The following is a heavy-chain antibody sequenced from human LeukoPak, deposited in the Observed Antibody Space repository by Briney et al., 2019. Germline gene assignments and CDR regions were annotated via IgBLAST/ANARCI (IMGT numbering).Heavy chain of an antibody. CDR1: GYTFTSYG. Sequence: ASVKVSSKASGYTFTSYGINWVRQAPGQGLEWMGWISAYNGNTKYAQKLQGRVTMTTDTSTSTAYMELRSLRSDDTAVYYCASLKNYYDSSGYLVTDAFDMWGQGTMVIVSS. CDR3: ASLKNYYDSSGYLVTDAFDM. J-gene: IGHJ3*02. D-gene: IGHD3-22*01. CDR2: ISAYNGNT. V-gene: IGHV1-18*01.